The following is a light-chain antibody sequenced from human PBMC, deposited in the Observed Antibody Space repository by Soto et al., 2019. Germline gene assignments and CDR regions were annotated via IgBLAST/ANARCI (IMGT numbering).Light chain of an antibody. V-gene: IGLV1-44*01. Sequence: QSVLTQPPSVSATPGQRITISCSGSSSNIGRNTVTWCQHLPGTAPKLLIFVNNERHSGVPDRFSGSKSGTSASLAISGLQSEDEADYYCAAWDDSLNAYVFGSGTKLTVL. CDR2: VNN. J-gene: IGLJ1*01. CDR1: SSNIGRNT. CDR3: AAWDDSLNAYV.